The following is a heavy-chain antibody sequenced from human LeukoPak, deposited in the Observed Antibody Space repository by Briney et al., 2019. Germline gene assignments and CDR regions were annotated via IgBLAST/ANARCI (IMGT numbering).Heavy chain of an antibody. J-gene: IGHJ6*02. CDR3: ARGKLTVTGYYYAMDV. V-gene: IGHV4-34*01. D-gene: IGHD4-17*01. CDR2: FNHGGST. CDR1: GGSFSGFY. Sequence: PSETLSLTCTVSGGSFSGFYWSWIRQSPGKGLEWIGEFNHGGSTNYSPSLKSRVTISVDMSKQYFSLRLSSVTAADTAVYYCARGKLTVTGYYYAMDVWGQGTAVTVSS.